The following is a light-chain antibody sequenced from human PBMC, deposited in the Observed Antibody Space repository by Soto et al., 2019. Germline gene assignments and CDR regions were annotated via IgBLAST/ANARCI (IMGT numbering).Light chain of an antibody. V-gene: IGKV3-20*01. CDR1: QSISSTS. CDR3: QQYDGSLLT. J-gene: IGKJ3*01. Sequence: EIVLTQSPGTLSLSPGERATLSCSASQSISSTSLDWYQQKPGQAPRLLIHIASSRASAIPARFSGSGSGTDFSLTISRLEPEDFAVYYCQQYDGSLLTFGPVTKVDIK. CDR2: IAS.